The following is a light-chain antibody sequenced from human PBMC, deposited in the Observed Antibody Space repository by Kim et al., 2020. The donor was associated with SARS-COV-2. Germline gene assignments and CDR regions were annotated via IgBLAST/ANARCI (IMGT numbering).Light chain of an antibody. CDR2: EDN. CDR1: SSDVGSYNL. Sequence: GQAITIACTGPSSDVGSYNLVYWYKQRTGKAPKLMIYEDNQRPSGVSNRFSGSKSGNTASLTISGLQAEDEADYYCCSYAGSITYVFGTGTKVTVL. J-gene: IGLJ1*01. V-gene: IGLV2-23*01. CDR3: CSYAGSITYV.